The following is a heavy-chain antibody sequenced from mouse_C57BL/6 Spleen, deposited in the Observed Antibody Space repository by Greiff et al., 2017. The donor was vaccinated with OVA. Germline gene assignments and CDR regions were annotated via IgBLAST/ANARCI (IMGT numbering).Heavy chain of an antibody. D-gene: IGHD1-1*01. Sequence: QVQLQQPGAELVKPGASVKLSCMASGYTFTSYWMHWVKQRPGQGLEWIGMIHPNSGSTNYNEKYKSKATLTVDKSSSTGYMQLSSLTSEDSAVYYCARSGDYGSSYDDAMDYWGQGTSVTVSS. CDR1: GYTFTSYW. CDR2: IHPNSGST. V-gene: IGHV1-64*01. CDR3: ARSGDYGSSYDDAMDY. J-gene: IGHJ4*01.